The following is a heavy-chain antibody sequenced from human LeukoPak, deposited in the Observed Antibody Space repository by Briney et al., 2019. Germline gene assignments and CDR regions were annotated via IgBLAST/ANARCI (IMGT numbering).Heavy chain of an antibody. J-gene: IGHJ5*02. Sequence: GESLRISCKGSGHSFTSYWIGWVRQMPGKGLEWMGLIYPGDSDTRYSPSFQGQVTISANKSISTAYLQWSSLKASDTAMYYCARGARGYYYGSGSSSGWFDPWGQGTLVTVSS. CDR2: IYPGDSDT. CDR3: ARGARGYYYGSGSSSGWFDP. V-gene: IGHV5-51*01. CDR1: GHSFTSYW. D-gene: IGHD3-10*01.